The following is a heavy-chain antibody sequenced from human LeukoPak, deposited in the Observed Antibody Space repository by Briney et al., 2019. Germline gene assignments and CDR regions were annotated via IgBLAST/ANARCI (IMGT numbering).Heavy chain of an antibody. J-gene: IGHJ4*02. CDR1: GFTFSSYS. Sequence: GGSLRLSCAASGFTFSSYSMNWVRQAPGKGLEWVANIKQDGSETSYVTSVRGRFTISRDNAKNSLYLQMNNLRVEDTAVYFCAREEVKSFDNWGQGTLVTVSS. CDR2: IKQDGSET. V-gene: IGHV3-7*03. CDR3: AREEVKSFDN.